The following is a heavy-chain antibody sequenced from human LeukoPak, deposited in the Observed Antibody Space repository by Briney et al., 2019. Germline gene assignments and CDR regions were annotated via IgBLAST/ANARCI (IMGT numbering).Heavy chain of an antibody. CDR3: ARDGAYSTIFY. CDR2: INSDESST. D-gene: IGHD3-3*01. V-gene: IGHV3-74*01. J-gene: IGHJ4*01. CDR1: GFTFSNYA. Sequence: GGSLRLSCAASGFTFSNYAMSWVRQAPGKGLVWVSRINSDESSTSYADSVKGRFTISRDNAKNTLYLQMNSLRAEDTAVYYCARDGAYSTIFYWGQGTLVTVSS.